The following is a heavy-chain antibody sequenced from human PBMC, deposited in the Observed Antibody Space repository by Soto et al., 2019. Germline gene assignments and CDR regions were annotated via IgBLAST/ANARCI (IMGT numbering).Heavy chain of an antibody. CDR2: ISGSGGST. J-gene: IGHJ6*03. D-gene: IGHD2-2*01. V-gene: IGHV3-23*01. CDR3: AKGSTSCWVCPLSVYYYYYMDV. CDR1: GFTFSSYA. Sequence: EVQLLESGGGLVQPGGSLRLSCAASGFTFSSYAMSWVRQAPGKGLEWVSAISGSGGSTYYADSVKGRFTIARDNSKNTLYLQMNSLRAEDTAVYYCAKGSTSCWVCPLSVYYYYYMDVWGKGTTVTVSS.